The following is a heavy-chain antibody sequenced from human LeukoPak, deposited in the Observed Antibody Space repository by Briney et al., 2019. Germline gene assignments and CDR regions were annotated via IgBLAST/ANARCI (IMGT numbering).Heavy chain of an antibody. V-gene: IGHV4-4*07. CDR1: GGSISSYY. D-gene: IGHD4-17*01. CDR3: ARVHRTPIYGDSIYWYFDL. Sequence: SETLSLTCTVSGGSISSYYWSWIRQPAGKGLEWIGRIYTSGSTNYNPSLKSRVTISVDKSKNQFSLKLSSATAADTAVYYCARVHRTPIYGDSIYWYFDLWGRGTLVTVSS. J-gene: IGHJ2*01. CDR2: IYTSGST.